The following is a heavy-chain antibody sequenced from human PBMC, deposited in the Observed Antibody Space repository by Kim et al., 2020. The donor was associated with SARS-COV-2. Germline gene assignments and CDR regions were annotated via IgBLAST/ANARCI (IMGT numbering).Heavy chain of an antibody. CDR2: IYYSGST. CDR1: GGSISSSSYY. V-gene: IGHV4-39*01. Sequence: SETLSLTCTVSGGSISSSSYYWGWIRQPPGKGLEWIGSIYYSGSTYYNPSLKSRVTISVDTSKNQFSLKLSSVTAADTAVYYCARHPGWGGYYYGMDVWGQGTTVTVSS. J-gene: IGHJ6*02. CDR3: ARHPGWGGYYYGMDV. D-gene: IGHD3-10*01.